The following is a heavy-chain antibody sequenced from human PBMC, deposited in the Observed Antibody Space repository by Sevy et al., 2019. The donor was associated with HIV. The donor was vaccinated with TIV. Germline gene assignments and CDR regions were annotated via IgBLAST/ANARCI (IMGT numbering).Heavy chain of an antibody. CDR2: ISSSGSTI. D-gene: IGHD3-3*01. CDR1: GFTFSDYY. J-gene: IGHJ5*02. V-gene: IGHV3-11*01. Sequence: GGSLRLSCAASGFTFSDYYMSWIRQAPGKGLEWVSYISSSGSTIYYADSVKGRFPISRDNAKNSLYLQMNSLRAEDTAVYYCARASIRFLEWNWFDPWGQGTLVTVSS. CDR3: ARASIRFLEWNWFDP.